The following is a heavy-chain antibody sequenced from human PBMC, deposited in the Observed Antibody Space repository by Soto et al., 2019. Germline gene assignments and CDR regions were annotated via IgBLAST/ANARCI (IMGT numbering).Heavy chain of an antibody. Sequence: QVQLVQSGAEVKRPGSSVKVSCKASGDTFSFYSINWVRKAPGLGLEWMGRVNPILRLSNYAQRFQGRVTMTANKSTMTAYMVISILRSEDTAIYYCATSYGSGYRAFDYWGQGAQVIVSS. CDR2: VNPILRLS. D-gene: IGHD3-10*01. J-gene: IGHJ4*02. CDR3: ATSYGSGYRAFDY. V-gene: IGHV1-69*02. CDR1: GDTFSFYS.